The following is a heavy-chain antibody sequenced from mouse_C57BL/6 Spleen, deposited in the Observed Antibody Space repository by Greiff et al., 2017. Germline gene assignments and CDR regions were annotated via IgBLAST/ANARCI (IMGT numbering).Heavy chain of an antibody. Sequence: QVQLPQPGAELVKPGASVTMSCKASGYTFTSYWITLVKQRPGQGLEWIGDIYPGSGSPNYHETFKSKATLTVDTSASTAYRQLSSLTSEDSSVDYCARECYGSTTAWFAYWGQGTLVTVSA. CDR2: IYPGSGSP. CDR1: GYTFTSYW. J-gene: IGHJ3*01. CDR3: ARECYGSTTAWFAY. V-gene: IGHV1-55*01. D-gene: IGHD1-1*01.